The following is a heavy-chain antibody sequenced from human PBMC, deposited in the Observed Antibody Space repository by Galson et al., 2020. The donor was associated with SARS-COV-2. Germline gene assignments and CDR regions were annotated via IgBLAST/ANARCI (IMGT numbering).Heavy chain of an antibody. Sequence: SETLSLTCTVSGGSISSYYWSWLRQPPGKGLEWIGYIYYSGSTNYNPSLKNRVTISVDTSKNQFSLKLSSVTAADTAVYYCARDYSSGWYGNWFDPWGQGTLVTVSS. J-gene: IGHJ5*02. CDR3: ARDYSSGWYGNWFDP. CDR2: IYYSGST. D-gene: IGHD6-19*01. V-gene: IGHV4-59*01. CDR1: GGSISSYY.